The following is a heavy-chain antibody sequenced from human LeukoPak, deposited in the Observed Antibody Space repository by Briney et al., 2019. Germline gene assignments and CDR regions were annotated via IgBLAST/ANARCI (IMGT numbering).Heavy chain of an antibody. J-gene: IGHJ5*02. CDR3: AKSDIVGAPDWFDP. Sequence: GGSLRLSCAVSRFAFSNYGMSWVRQAPGKGLEWVSAISGSGGSTYYADSVKGRSTISRDNSKNTLYLQMNSLRAEDTALYYCAKSDIVGAPDWFDPWGQGTLVTVSS. V-gene: IGHV3-23*01. CDR1: RFAFSNYG. CDR2: ISGSGGST. D-gene: IGHD1-26*01.